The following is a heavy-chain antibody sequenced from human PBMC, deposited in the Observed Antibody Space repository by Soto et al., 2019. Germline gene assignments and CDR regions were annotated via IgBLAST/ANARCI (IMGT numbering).Heavy chain of an antibody. CDR1: GFPFSTYA. J-gene: IGHJ3*02. CDR2: LTPSGGST. Sequence: EAQLLESGGGLVQPGGSLRLSCVAFGFPFSTYAMSWVRQAPGKGLEWVSALTPSGGSTYYADSVKGRFTISRDNSMNALYLQMNSLRIEDTAVYYCAHPRGYGVFDAYDIWGQGTMVTVSS. V-gene: IGHV3-23*01. D-gene: IGHD4-17*01. CDR3: AHPRGYGVFDAYDI.